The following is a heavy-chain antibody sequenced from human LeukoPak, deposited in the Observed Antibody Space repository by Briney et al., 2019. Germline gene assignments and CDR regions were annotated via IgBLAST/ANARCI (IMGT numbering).Heavy chain of an antibody. CDR2: IYPSDSDT. J-gene: IGHJ4*02. CDR1: GYSFTNYW. CDR3: ARRIQLWSPFDY. V-gene: IGHV5-51*01. D-gene: IGHD5-18*01. Sequence: GESRKISGEGSGYSFTNYWIAGVRQMPGKGLEWMGIIYPSDSDTRSSTSFQGQVTISADKSLSTAYLQWSSLKASDTAMYYCARRIQLWSPFDYWGEGTLVTVSS.